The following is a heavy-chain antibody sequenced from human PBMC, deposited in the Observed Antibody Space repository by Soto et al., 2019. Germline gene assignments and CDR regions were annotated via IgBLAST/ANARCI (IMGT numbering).Heavy chain of an antibody. J-gene: IGHJ6*02. CDR1: GGSFSGYY. CDR2: INHSGST. V-gene: IGHV4-34*01. CDR3: ARAKKIANYYYYYGMDV. Sequence: SETLSLTCAVYGGSFSGYYWSWIRQPPGKGLEWIGEINHSGSTNYNPSLKSRVTISVDTSKNQFSLKLSSVTAADTAVYYCARAKKIANYYYYYGMDVWGQGTKVTVSS.